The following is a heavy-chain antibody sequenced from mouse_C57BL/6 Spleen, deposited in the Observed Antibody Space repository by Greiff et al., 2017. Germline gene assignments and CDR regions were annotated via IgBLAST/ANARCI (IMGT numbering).Heavy chain of an antibody. CDR2: INPSSGYT. D-gene: IGHD1-1*01. V-gene: IGHV1-7*01. CDR3: ARGTYGRLPYLDY. J-gene: IGHJ2*01. CDR1: GYTFTSSW. Sequence: VQLQQSGAELAKPGASVQLSCKASGYTFTSSWMHWVKQRPGQGLEWIGYINPSSGYTKYNQKFKDKATLTADKSSSTAYMQLSSLTYEDSAVYYCARGTYGRLPYLDYWGQGTTLTVSS.